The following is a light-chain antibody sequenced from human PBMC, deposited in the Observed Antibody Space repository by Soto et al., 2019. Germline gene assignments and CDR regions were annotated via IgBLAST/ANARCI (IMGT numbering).Light chain of an antibody. CDR3: QQYNSYSWT. V-gene: IGKV1-5*03. J-gene: IGKJ1*01. Sequence: DIQMTQSPSTLSASVGDRVTITCRASQSISSWLAWYQQKPGKAPKLLIYKASSLESGVPSRFNGSGSGTEFTLTISSLQADDFATYYCQQYNSYSWTFGQGTKVEIK. CDR2: KAS. CDR1: QSISSW.